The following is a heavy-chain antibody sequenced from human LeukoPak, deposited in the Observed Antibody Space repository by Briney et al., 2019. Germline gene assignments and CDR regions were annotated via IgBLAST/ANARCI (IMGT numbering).Heavy chain of an antibody. CDR1: GFTFSTYG. D-gene: IGHD3-10*01. CDR2: IRYVGINK. J-gene: IGHJ4*02. V-gene: IGHV3-30*02. CDR3: ARDGRFGVFCDY. Sequence: GGSLRLSCAASGFTFSTYGMHWVRQAPGKGLEWVSFIRYVGINKYYADSVKGRFTISRDNSKNTLYLQMNSLRPEDTALYYCARDGRFGVFCDYWGQGTLVTVSS.